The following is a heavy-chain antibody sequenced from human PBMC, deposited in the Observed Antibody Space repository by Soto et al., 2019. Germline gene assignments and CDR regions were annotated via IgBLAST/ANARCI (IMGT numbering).Heavy chain of an antibody. Sequence: QVQLVESGGGVVQPGRSLRLSCAASGFTFSSYAMHWVRQAPGKGLEWVAVISYDGSNKYYADSVKGRFTISRDNXXNTLYLQMNSLRAEDTAVYYCARPPWRYSYEHFDYWGQGTLVTVSS. CDR2: ISYDGSNK. CDR1: GFTFSSYA. CDR3: ARPPWRYSYEHFDY. J-gene: IGHJ4*02. D-gene: IGHD5-18*01. V-gene: IGHV3-30-3*01.